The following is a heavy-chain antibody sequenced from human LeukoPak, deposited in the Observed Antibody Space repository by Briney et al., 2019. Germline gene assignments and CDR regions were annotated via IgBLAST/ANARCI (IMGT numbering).Heavy chain of an antibody. V-gene: IGHV1-2*02. J-gene: IGHJ4*02. Sequence: ASVKVSCKASGYTFTGYYMHWVRQAPGQGLEWMGWINPNSGGTNCAQKFQGRVTMTRDTSISTAYMELSRLRSDDTAVYYCARFTYYDILTGYEPGYWGQGTLVTVSS. CDR3: ARFTYYDILTGYEPGY. CDR1: GYTFTGYY. CDR2: INPNSGGT. D-gene: IGHD3-9*01.